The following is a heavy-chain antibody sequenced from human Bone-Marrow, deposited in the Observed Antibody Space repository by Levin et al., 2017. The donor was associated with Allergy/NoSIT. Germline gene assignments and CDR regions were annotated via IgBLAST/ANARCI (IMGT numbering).Heavy chain of an antibody. CDR2: ITPVFNSP. CDR3: ARDRPHTSGYYYFDS. Sequence: KISCKASGGYFSGDSTSWVRQAPGQGLEWMGAITPVFNSPMYAQKYQGRLTITADESTSTIYMELSSLRSEDTGVYYCARDRPHTSGYYYFDSWGQGTLLTVSS. D-gene: IGHD3-22*01. J-gene: IGHJ4*02. V-gene: IGHV1-69*01. CDR1: GGYFSGDS.